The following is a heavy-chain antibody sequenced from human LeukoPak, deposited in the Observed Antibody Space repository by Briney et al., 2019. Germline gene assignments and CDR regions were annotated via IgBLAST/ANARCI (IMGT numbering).Heavy chain of an antibody. CDR3: ARDTYRYYYDSSGYWEPVY. Sequence: GGSLRLSCAASGFTFSSYSMNWVRQAPGKGLEWVSYISSSSSYIYYADSVRGRFTISRDNAKNSLYLQMNSLRAEDTALYYCARDTYRYYYDSSGYWEPVYWGQGTLVTVSS. CDR2: ISSSSSYI. CDR1: GFTFSSYS. J-gene: IGHJ4*02. D-gene: IGHD3-22*01. V-gene: IGHV3-21*05.